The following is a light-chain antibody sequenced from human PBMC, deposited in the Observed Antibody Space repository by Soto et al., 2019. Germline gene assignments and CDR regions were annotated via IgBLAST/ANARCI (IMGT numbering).Light chain of an antibody. V-gene: IGKV1-13*02. CDR1: QGISSA. CDR3: QQFNSYPFT. Sequence: AIQLTQSPSSLSASVGDRVTITCRASQGISSALAWYQQKPGKAPKLLIYDASSLESGVPSRFSGSGSGTDITLTISSLQPEDFATYYCQQFNSYPFTFGQGTRLDIK. J-gene: IGKJ5*01. CDR2: DAS.